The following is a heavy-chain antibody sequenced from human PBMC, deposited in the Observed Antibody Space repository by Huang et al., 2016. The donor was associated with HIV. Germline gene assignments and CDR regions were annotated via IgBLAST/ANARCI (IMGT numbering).Heavy chain of an antibody. D-gene: IGHD2-2*01. J-gene: IGHJ3*02. CDR2: IYYIGST. V-gene: IGHV4-39*01. Sequence: QLQLQESGPGLVKPSETLSLTCSVSGGSISSSSYYWGWIRQPPGQGVGWIGSIYYIGSTFYNPAHKSRVTRSVYTSKNRFSRRRSSVTAADTSVYYCARHMDCSSSSCLAGGHERGPFDMWGQGTMVTVSS. CDR1: GGSISSSSYY. CDR3: ARHMDCSSSSCLAGGHERGPFDM.